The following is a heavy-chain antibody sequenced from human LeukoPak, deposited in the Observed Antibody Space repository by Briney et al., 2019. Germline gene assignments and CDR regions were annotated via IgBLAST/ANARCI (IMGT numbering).Heavy chain of an antibody. J-gene: IGHJ5*02. CDR3: AKDFQRFGELLGDNWFDP. CDR1: GFTFDDYA. D-gene: IGHD3-10*01. CDR2: ISWNSGSI. Sequence: PGGSLRLSCAASGFTFDDYAMHWVRQAPGKGLEWVSGISWNSGSIGYADSVKGRFTISRDNAKNSLYLQMNSLRAGDTALYYCAKDFQRFGELLGDNWFDPWGQGTLVTVSS. V-gene: IGHV3-9*01.